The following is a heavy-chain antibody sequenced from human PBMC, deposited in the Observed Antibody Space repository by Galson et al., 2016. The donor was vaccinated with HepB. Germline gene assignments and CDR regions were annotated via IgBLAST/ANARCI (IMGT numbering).Heavy chain of an antibody. D-gene: IGHD3-22*01. CDR2: INPGNGNT. V-gene: IGHV1-3*01. Sequence: SVKVSCKASGYTFSTYSMHWMRQAPGQRLEWMGWINPGNGNTKYSQKFQGRVTITRDTSANITYMELTSLRSEDTAVYYCARESAYLYDSSSYYFVDYWGQGTLATVSS. CDR3: ARESAYLYDSSSYYFVDY. J-gene: IGHJ4*02. CDR1: GYTFSTYS.